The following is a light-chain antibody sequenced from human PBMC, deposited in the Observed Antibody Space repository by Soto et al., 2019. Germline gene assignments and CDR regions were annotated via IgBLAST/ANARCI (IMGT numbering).Light chain of an antibody. CDR1: SSNIRTNT. CDR2: SSN. CDR3: AAWDGSLNVVL. J-gene: IGLJ3*02. V-gene: IGLV1-44*01. Sequence: QSVLTQPPSASGTPGQRVTISCSGSSSNIRTNTVNWYQQFPRSAPKLLMYSSNQRPSGVPDRFSGSKSGTSASLAISGLQSEDEADYYCAAWDGSLNVVLFGGGTKLTVL.